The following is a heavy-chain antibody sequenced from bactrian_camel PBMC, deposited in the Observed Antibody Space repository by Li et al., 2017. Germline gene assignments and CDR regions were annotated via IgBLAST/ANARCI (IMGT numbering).Heavy chain of an antibody. CDR1: GYSYYTMC. CDR3: ARQYGGSCYRGEPRPGTFDL. V-gene: IGHV3S53*01. CDR2: ICGGSTT. J-gene: IGHJ4*01. Sequence: HVQLVESGGGSVQPGGSLRLSCAASGYSYYTMCMAWFRQAPGQEREGVAAICGGSTTDYSDSVKGQFTISRDNAKNTVYLQMNSLKPEDTGMYYCARQYGGSCYRGEPRPGTFDLWGQGTQVTVS. D-gene: IGHD7*01.